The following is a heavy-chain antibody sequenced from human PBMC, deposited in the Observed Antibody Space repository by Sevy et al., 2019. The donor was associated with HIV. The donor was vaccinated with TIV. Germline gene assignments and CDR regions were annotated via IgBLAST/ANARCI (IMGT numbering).Heavy chain of an antibody. CDR3: ARGLRVLPPPFDY. CDR1: EFTFSDYY. CDR2: ISSSGSTI. J-gene: IGHJ4*02. V-gene: IGHV3-11*01. Sequence: GGSLRLSCAASEFTFSDYYTSWIRQAPGKGLEWVSYISSSGSTIYYADSVKGRFTISRDNAKNSLYLQMNSLRAEDTAVYYCARGLRVLPPPFDYWGQGTLVTVSS. D-gene: IGHD4-17*01.